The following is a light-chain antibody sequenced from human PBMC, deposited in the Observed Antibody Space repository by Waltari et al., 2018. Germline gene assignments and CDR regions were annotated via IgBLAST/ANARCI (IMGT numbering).Light chain of an antibody. J-gene: IGLJ1*01. CDR2: EVN. Sequence: QSALSQPPSASGSPGQSVTISCTGSSSDVGAYDYASRYQQRPGKAPKVLIYEVNKRPSGVPHRFSGSKSGATASLTVSWLQAEDEADYYCASYAGGDTPYVFGTGTTVTV. V-gene: IGLV2-8*01. CDR3: ASYAGGDTPYV. CDR1: SSDVGAYDY.